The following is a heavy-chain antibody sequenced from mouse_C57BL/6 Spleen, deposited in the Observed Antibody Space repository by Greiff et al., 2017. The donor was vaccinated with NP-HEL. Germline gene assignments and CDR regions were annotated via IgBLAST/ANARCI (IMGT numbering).Heavy chain of an antibody. CDR3: ARSLITTVVDPSYYAMDY. D-gene: IGHD1-1*01. CDR2: IYPRSGNT. J-gene: IGHJ4*01. Sequence: VKLQESGAELARPGASVKLSCKASGYTFTSYGISWVKQRTGQGLEWIGEIYPRSGNTYSTENFKGKATLTADKSSSTAYMELRSLTSEDSAVDFCARSLITTVVDPSYYAMDYWGQGTSVTVSS. CDR1: GYTFTSYG. V-gene: IGHV1-81*01.